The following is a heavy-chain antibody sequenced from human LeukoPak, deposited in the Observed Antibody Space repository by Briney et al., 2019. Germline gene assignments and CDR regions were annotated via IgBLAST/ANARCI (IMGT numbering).Heavy chain of an antibody. CDR1: GYTFSSYG. CDR3: ARDGSGSYYYYYYYMDV. J-gene: IGHJ6*03. Sequence: EASVKVSCKASGYTFSSYGISWVRQAPGQGLEWMGWISAYNGNTNYAQKLQGRVTMTTDTSTSTAYMELRSLRSDDTAVYYCARDGSGSYYYYYYYMDVWGKGTTVTVSS. CDR2: ISAYNGNT. D-gene: IGHD3-10*01. V-gene: IGHV1-18*01.